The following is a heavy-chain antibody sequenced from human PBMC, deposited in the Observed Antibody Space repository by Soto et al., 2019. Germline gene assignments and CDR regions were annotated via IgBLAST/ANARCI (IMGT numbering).Heavy chain of an antibody. D-gene: IGHD6-13*01. V-gene: IGHV1-69*12. Sequence: QVHLVQSGAEVKKPGSSVKVSCKAPGGTFSNHAINWVRQAPGQGLEWMGRIIPIFTTTNYAQKFQGRVTMAADESTITAYLGLSSLKHDDTAFYYCGRDVAADCTFREDVFDIWGQGTLVTVSS. CDR1: GGTFSNHA. CDR2: IIPIFTTT. J-gene: IGHJ3*02. CDR3: GRDVAADCTFREDVFDI.